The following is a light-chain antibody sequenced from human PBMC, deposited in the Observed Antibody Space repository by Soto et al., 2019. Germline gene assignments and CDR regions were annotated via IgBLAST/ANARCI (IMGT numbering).Light chain of an antibody. J-gene: IGLJ1*01. Sequence: QSVLAQPRSVSGSPGQSVTMSCTGTSSDVGGYNFVSWYQQHPGKAPKLMIYDVSERPSGVPDRFFGSKSGNTASLTISGLQAEDAADYYCCSYAGSYTEVFGTGTKVTVL. CDR2: DVS. CDR1: SSDVGGYNF. CDR3: CSYAGSYTEV. V-gene: IGLV2-11*01.